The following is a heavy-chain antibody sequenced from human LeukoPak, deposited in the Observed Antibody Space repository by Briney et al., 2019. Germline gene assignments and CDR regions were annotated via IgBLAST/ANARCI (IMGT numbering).Heavy chain of an antibody. V-gene: IGHV4-59*01. J-gene: IGHJ5*02. CDR1: TGSIDSNS. Sequence: SETLSLTCTVCTGSIDSNSWMWMRQPPGKGLEWIGYIYYSGTTNYNPSLKSRVTMSVDMSKNQFSLKLGSVTAADTAVYYCARCSSSWKNWFDPWGQGTLVTVSS. CDR3: ARCSSSWKNWFDP. D-gene: IGHD6-13*01. CDR2: IYYSGTT.